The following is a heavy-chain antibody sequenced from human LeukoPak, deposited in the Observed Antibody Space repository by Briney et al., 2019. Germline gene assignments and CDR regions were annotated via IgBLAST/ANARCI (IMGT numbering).Heavy chain of an antibody. J-gene: IGHJ2*01. V-gene: IGHV1-46*01. D-gene: IGHD3-22*01. CDR3: ARDLAEYYDSSGYFENWYFDL. CDR2: INPSGGST. Sequence: ASVKVSCKASGYTFTSYYMHWVRQPPGQGLEWMGIINPSGGSTSYAQKFQGRVTMTRDTCTSTVYMELSSLRSEGTAVYYCARDLAEYYDSSGYFENWYFDLWGRGNLVTVSS. CDR1: GYTFTSYY.